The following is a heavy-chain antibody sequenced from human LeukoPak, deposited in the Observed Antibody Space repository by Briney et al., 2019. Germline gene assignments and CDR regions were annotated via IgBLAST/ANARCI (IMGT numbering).Heavy chain of an antibody. CDR3: ARGYYDSSGYPTFDY. V-gene: IGHV1-46*01. D-gene: IGHD3-22*01. CDR2: INPSGGST. J-gene: IGHJ4*02. CDR1: GYTFTSYY. Sequence: ASVKVSCKASGYTFTSYYMHWVRQAPGQGLEWMGIINPSGGSTTYAQKFQGRVTMTRDTSTSTVYMELSRLRSDDTAVYYCARGYYDSSGYPTFDYWGQRTLVTVSS.